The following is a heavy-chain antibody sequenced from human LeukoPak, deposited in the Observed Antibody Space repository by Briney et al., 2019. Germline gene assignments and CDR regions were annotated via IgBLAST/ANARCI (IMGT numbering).Heavy chain of an antibody. J-gene: IGHJ4*02. D-gene: IGHD2-21*02. V-gene: IGHV5-51*01. CDR1: GYSFTSYW. CDR2: IYPGDSDT. CDR3: ARHSGINCGGDCYRDY. Sequence: KHGESLKISCKGSGYSFTSYWIGWVRQMPGKGLEWMGIIYPGDSDTRYSPSFQGQVTISADKSISTAYLQWSSLKASDTAMYYCARHSGINCGGDCYRDYWGQGTLVTVSS.